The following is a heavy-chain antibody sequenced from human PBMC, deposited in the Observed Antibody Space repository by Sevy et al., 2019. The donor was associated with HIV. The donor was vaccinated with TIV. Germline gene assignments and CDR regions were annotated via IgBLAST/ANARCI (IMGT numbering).Heavy chain of an antibody. CDR2: ITESDADI. Sequence: GGSLRLSCVASGLTISDYVLYWVRQAPGKGLEWVSAITESDADITYADSVKGWFTVSRDNSKNTVYLQMGSLRAEDTAIYYCAKLGVRVATGGTDHWGQGTQVTVSS. CDR3: AKLGVRVATGGTDH. V-gene: IGHV3-23*01. J-gene: IGHJ4*02. D-gene: IGHD3-3*01. CDR1: GLTISDYV.